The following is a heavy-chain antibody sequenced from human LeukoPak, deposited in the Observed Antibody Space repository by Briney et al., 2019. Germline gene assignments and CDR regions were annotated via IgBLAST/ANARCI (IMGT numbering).Heavy chain of an antibody. Sequence: PGGSLRLSCAASGFTFSSYSMNWVRQAPGKGLEWVSYISSSSSTIYYADSVKGRFTISRDNAKNSLYLQMNSLRAEDTAVYYCARDLYDILTGPLYGMDVWGQGTTVTVSS. CDR2: ISSSSSTI. CDR3: ARDLYDILTGPLYGMDV. D-gene: IGHD3-9*01. J-gene: IGHJ6*02. CDR1: GFTFSSYS. V-gene: IGHV3-48*04.